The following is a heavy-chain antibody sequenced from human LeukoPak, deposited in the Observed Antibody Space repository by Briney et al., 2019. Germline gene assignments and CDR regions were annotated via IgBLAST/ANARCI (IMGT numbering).Heavy chain of an antibody. CDR2: MNPNSGNT. D-gene: IGHD6-6*01. CDR1: GYTFTSCD. V-gene: IGHV1-8*01. Sequence: ASVKVSCKASGYTFTSCDINWVRQAIGQGLEWMGWMNPNSGNTAYAQKFQGRVTMSRDTSISTAYMELSSLRSEDTAVYYCARLPKYSRPLDYWGQGTLVTVSS. CDR3: ARLPKYSRPLDY. J-gene: IGHJ4*02.